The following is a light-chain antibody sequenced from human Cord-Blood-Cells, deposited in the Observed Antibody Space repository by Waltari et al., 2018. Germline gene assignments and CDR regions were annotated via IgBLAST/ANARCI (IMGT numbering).Light chain of an antibody. V-gene: IGKV3-20*01. CDR3: QQYGSSRT. CDR2: GAS. J-gene: IGKJ1*01. Sequence: EIVLTQSPGTLSLSPGERATLSCRASQSVSSSYLAWYQQKPDQAPRLLIYGASSRATGIPDRFSGSGSGTDFTLTISRLEPEDFAVYYCQQYGSSRTFGQGTKVETK. CDR1: QSVSSSY.